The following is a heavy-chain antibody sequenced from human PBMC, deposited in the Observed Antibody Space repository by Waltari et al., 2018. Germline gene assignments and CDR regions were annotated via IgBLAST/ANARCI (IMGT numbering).Heavy chain of an antibody. CDR3: ARSGSGSYYTGYFDY. V-gene: IGHV1-69*05. J-gene: IGHJ4*02. D-gene: IGHD3-10*01. CDR2: VTPIFGTA. CDR1: GGTFSSYA. Sequence: QVQLVQSGAEVKKPGSSVKVSCKASGGTFSSYAISWVRQAPGQGLEWMGGVTPIFGTANYARKFQGRVTIPPDESTSTAYMGLSSLGSEDTAVYYCARSGSGSYYTGYFDYWGQGTLVTVSS.